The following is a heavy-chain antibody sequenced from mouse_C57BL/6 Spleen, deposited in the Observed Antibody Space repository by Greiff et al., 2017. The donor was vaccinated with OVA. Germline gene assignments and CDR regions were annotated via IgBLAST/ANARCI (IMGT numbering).Heavy chain of an antibody. Sequence: EVQLVESGPELVKPGASVKIPCKASGYTFTDYNMDWVKQSHGKSLEWIGDINPNNGGTIYNQKFKGKATLTVDKSSSTAYMELRSLTSEDTAVYYCARLRLPLYYFDYWGQGTTLTVSS. CDR1: GYTFTDYN. CDR2: INPNNGGT. V-gene: IGHV1-18*01. D-gene: IGHD3-2*02. CDR3: ARLRLPLYYFDY. J-gene: IGHJ2*01.